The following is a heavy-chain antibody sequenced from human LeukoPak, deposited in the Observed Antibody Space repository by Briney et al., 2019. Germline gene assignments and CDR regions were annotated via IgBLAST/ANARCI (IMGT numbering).Heavy chain of an antibody. CDR2: ISVGNGNT. Sequence: ASVKVSCKGSGYTLTDHALQWVRQAHGQRLEWVAWISVGNGNTIVSQKFQDRITITTDTSASTGYMEMSSLRSEDTAVYYCARYKGCYYVMDVGGRGTTVTVSS. CDR1: GYTLTDHA. D-gene: IGHD1-14*01. J-gene: IGHJ6*02. V-gene: IGHV1-3*01. CDR3: ARYKGCYYVMDV.